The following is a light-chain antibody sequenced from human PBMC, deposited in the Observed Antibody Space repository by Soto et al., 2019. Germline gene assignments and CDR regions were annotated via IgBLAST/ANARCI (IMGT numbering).Light chain of an antibody. CDR3: QQYNSYFRT. J-gene: IGKJ1*01. Sequence: EIVLTQSPGTLSLSPGERATLSCRASQSVSSAYLAWYQQKPGQAPRLLIYDASNRATGIPARFSGSGSGTEFTLTISSLQPDDFATYYCQQYNSYFRTFGQGTKVDIK. CDR2: DAS. CDR1: QSVSSAY. V-gene: IGKV3-20*01.